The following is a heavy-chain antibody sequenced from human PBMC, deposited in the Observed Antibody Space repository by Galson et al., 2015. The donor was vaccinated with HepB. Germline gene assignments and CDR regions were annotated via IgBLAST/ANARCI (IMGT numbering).Heavy chain of an antibody. CDR2: ISSDGSRT. CDR1: GFSFSNSW. D-gene: IGHD5-24*01. J-gene: IGHJ3*02. CDR3: VREMAIAPPPESDVFDI. V-gene: IGHV3-74*01. Sequence: SLRLSCAASGFSFSNSWMHWVRQAPGKGPVWVSHISSDGSRTYYADSVKGRFTISRNNAENTLYLQMNSLRAEDTAVYYCVREMAIAPPPESDVFDIWGQGTMVTVSS.